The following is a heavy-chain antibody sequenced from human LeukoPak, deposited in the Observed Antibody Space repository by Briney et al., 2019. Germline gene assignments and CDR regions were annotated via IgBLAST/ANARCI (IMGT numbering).Heavy chain of an antibody. J-gene: IGHJ4*01. CDR1: GYTFTDYV. CDR2: ISTGSANR. CDR3: ARNRGSYLVPY. Sequence: ASVKVSCKASGYTFTDYVIHWVRQAPGQRLEWMGWISTGSANRKYSQKFQGRVTFTRDTSASIVYMDLSSLRSEDTALYYCARNRGSYLVPYWGQEPWSPSPQ. D-gene: IGHD1-26*01. V-gene: IGHV1-3*04.